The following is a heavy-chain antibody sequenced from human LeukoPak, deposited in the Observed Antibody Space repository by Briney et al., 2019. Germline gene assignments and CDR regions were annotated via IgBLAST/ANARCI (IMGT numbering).Heavy chain of an antibody. CDR1: GFTFSSYA. J-gene: IGHJ5*02. V-gene: IGHV3-23*01. CDR3: AKTLYSYGYDLFEFDP. CDR2: ISGSGGST. D-gene: IGHD5-18*01. Sequence: GGSLRLSCAASGFTFSSYAMSWFRQAPGKGLEWVSAISGSGGSTYYADSVKGRFTISSDNSKNTLYLQMNSLRAEDTAVYYCAKTLYSYGYDLFEFDPWGQGTLVTVSS.